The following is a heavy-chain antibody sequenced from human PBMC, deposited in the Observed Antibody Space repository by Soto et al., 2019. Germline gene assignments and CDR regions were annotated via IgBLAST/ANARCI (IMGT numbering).Heavy chain of an antibody. V-gene: IGHV4-4*02. CDR2: IYHSGST. D-gene: IGHD3-22*01. CDR3: ARLGGYYQAFDQ. CDR1: GGSISSSYW. J-gene: IGHJ4*01. Sequence: SETLSLTCAVSGGSISSSYWWTWVRQPPGKGLEWIGEIYHSGSTNYNPSLRSRVTISVDKSKNHFSLKLNSVTAADTAVYFCARLGGYYQAFDQWGQGALVTVSS.